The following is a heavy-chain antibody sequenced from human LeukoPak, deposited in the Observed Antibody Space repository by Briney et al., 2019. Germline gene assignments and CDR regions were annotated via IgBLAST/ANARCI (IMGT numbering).Heavy chain of an antibody. V-gene: IGHV3-74*01. Sequence: QPGGSLRLSCAASGFRFSNSWMYWVRQGPGKGPVWVSRMKTDGTRIEYADPVKGRFTISRDNAKNTLFLQMSSLRVEDTAVYYCARGADHGGSYYPDWGQGTRVTVSS. J-gene: IGHJ4*02. CDR2: MKTDGTRI. CDR1: GFRFSNSW. CDR3: ARGADHGGSYYPD. D-gene: IGHD3-10*01.